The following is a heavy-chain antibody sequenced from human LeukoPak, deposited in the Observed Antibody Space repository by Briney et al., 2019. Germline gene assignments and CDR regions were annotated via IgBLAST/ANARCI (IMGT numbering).Heavy chain of an antibody. J-gene: IGHJ4*01. V-gene: IGHV3-64*01. CDR3: AREERGHAIDY. CDR1: GFIFNNYA. Sequence: PGGSLRLSCAASGFIFNNYAMHWVRRAPGKGLEFVSAINSNGDSTYYATSVRGRFSISRDNSKNMLYLQMGSLKPEDVAVYYCAREERGHAIDYWGQGTLVTVSS. CDR2: INSNGDST.